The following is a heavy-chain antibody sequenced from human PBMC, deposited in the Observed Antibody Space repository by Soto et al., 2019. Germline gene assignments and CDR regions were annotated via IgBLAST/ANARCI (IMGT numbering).Heavy chain of an antibody. CDR3: VKEGDGSGIYYWVYYYYGIDV. V-gene: IGHV3-64D*06. CDR1: GFTFSSYA. CDR2: ISSNGGST. Sequence: GGSLRLSCSASGFTFSSYAMHWVRQAPGKGLESVSAISSNGGSTYYADSVKGRFTISRDNSKNTLYLQMSSLRAEDTAVYYCVKEGDGSGIYYWVYYYYGIDVSGQGTTVTVSS. J-gene: IGHJ6*02. D-gene: IGHD3-10*01.